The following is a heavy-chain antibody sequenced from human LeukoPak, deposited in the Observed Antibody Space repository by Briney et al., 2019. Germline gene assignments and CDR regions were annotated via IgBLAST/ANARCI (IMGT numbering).Heavy chain of an antibody. J-gene: IGHJ5*02. CDR2: IYYSGST. D-gene: IGHD1-26*01. CDR1: GGSISSYY. CDR3: ARREGVRGWFDP. Sequence: PSETLSLTCTVSGGSISSYYWSWIRQPPGKGLEWIGYIYYSGSTNYNPSLKSRVTISVDTSKNQFSLKLSSVTAADTAVYYCARREGVRGWFDPWGQGTLVTVSS. V-gene: IGHV4-59*08.